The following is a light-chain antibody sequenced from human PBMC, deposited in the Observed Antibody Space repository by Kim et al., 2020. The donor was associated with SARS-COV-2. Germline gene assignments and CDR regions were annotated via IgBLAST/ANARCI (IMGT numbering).Light chain of an antibody. V-gene: IGKV3-20*01. J-gene: IGKJ1*01. Sequence: PGERATLSCRASQSVRSNYLAWYQQKPGQPPRLLIYDASSRATGIPDRFSGSGSATDFTLTISRLEPEDFAVYSCHQYGPSLWTFGQGTKVDIK. CDR2: DAS. CDR3: HQYGPSLWT. CDR1: QSVRSNY.